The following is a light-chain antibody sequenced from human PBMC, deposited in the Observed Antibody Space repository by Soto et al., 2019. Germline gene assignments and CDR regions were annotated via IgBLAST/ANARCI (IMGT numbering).Light chain of an antibody. Sequence: EIVVTQSPATLSVSPGERATLSCRASQSVSSNLAWYQQRPGQAPRLLIYSASTRATGIPARFSGSGSWTEFTLTISSLQSEAFAVYYCQQYNNWLSFGGGTKVEI. CDR1: QSVSSN. CDR2: SAS. J-gene: IGKJ4*01. V-gene: IGKV3-15*01. CDR3: QQYNNWLS.